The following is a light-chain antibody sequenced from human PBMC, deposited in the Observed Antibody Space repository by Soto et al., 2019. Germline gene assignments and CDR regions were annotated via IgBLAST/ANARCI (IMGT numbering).Light chain of an antibody. CDR3: AAWDDSLNGYV. V-gene: IGLV1-44*01. CDR1: SSNIGSNT. J-gene: IGLJ1*01. CDR2: SNN. Sequence: QSVLTQPPSTSGTPGQRVTISCSGSSSNIGSNTVNWYQHLPGTAPKLLIYSNNQRPSGVPDRFSGSKSGTSASLAVSGLQSEDEADYYCAAWDDSLNGYVSGTGTKLTVL.